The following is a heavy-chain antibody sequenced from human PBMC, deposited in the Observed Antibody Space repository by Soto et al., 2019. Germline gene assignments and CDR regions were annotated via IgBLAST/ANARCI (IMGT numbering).Heavy chain of an antibody. CDR3: ARDLEIMVRGASSNWFDP. D-gene: IGHD3-10*01. CDR1: GFTFSSYG. J-gene: IGHJ5*02. V-gene: IGHV3-33*01. CDR2: IWYDGSNK. Sequence: GGSLRLSCAASGFTFSSYGMHWVRQAPGKGLEWVAVIWYDGSNKYYADSVKGRFTISRDNSKNTLYLQMNSLRAEDTAVYYCARDLEIMVRGASSNWFDPWGQGTLVTVSS.